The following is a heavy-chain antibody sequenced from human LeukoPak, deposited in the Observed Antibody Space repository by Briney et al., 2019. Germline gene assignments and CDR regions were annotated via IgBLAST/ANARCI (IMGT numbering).Heavy chain of an antibody. Sequence: ASVKVSCKASGYTFTGYYMHWVRQAPGQGLEWMGWINPNSGGTNYAQKFQGRVTMTRDTSISTAYMELSSLRSKDTAVYYCARDNSVEDTAWWFDPWGQGTLVTVSS. J-gene: IGHJ5*02. CDR2: INPNSGGT. CDR3: ARDNSVEDTAWWFDP. CDR1: GYTFTGYY. V-gene: IGHV1-2*02. D-gene: IGHD4-23*01.